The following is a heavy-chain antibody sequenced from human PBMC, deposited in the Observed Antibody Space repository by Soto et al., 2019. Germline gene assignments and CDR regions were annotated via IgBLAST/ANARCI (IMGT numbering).Heavy chain of an antibody. CDR1: SASLGDPN. CDR2: VHPSGST. CDR3: ARGKPSGYRFGPRNFFYYVMDV. V-gene: IGHV4-34*01. Sequence: SATLSLTCAVFSASLGDPNRAWIRQSRDKGLEWMGEVHPSGSTDYRPSLKSRLTLSLDTSKRQFSLNVASVTAADTAGYFCARGKPSGYRFGPRNFFYYVMDVWGPGTTGTGSS. D-gene: IGHD5-18*01. J-gene: IGHJ6*02.